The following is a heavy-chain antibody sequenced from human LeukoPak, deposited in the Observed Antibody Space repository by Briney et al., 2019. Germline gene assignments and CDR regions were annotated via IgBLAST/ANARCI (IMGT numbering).Heavy chain of an antibody. CDR2: IYYSGST. CDR1: GGSISSYY. V-gene: IGHV4-59*01. CDR3: ARAVDCTNGVCRHFDY. Sequence: PSETLSLTCTASGGSISSYYWSWIRQPPGKGLEWIGYIYYSGSTNYNPSLKSRVTISADTSKNQFSLKLSSVTAADTAVYYCARAVDCTNGVCRHFDYWGQGTLVTVSS. J-gene: IGHJ4*02. D-gene: IGHD2-8*01.